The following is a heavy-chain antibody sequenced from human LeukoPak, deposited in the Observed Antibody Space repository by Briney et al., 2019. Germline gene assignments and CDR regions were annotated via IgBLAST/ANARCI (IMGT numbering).Heavy chain of an antibody. D-gene: IGHD5-18*01. J-gene: IGHJ4*02. CDR3: PRPAVKTDTPDYY. CDR2: MKPKGGNT. Sequence: GASVKVSCKASGYTFTSYDINWVRQATGQGLEWMGWMKPKGGNTGYAKKFQGRVTMTRTTSISTAYMELNSLRSEDTAVYYCPRPAVKTDTPDYYWGQGTLVTVSS. V-gene: IGHV1-8*01. CDR1: GYTFTSYD.